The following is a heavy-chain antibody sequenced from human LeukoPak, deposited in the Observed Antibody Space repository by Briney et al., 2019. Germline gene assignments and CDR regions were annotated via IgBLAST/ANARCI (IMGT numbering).Heavy chain of an antibody. V-gene: IGHV3-23*01. J-gene: IGHJ4*02. CDR2: ISGSGGST. CDR3: ASRPAPSLGPLDY. CDR1: GFTFSSYA. Sequence: PGGSLRLSCAASGFTFSSYAMSWVRQAPGKGLEWVSAISGSGGSTYYADSVKGRFTISRDNSKNTLYLQMNSLRAEDTAVYYCASRPAPSLGPLDYWGQGTLVTVSS. D-gene: IGHD2-2*01.